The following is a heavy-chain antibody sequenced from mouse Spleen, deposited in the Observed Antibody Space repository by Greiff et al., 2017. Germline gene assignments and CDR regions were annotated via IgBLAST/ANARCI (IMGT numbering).Heavy chain of an antibody. Sequence: QVHVKQPGAELVRPGSSVKLSCKASGYTFTSYWLDWVKQRPGQGLEWIGNIYPSDSETHYNQKFKDKATLTVDKSSSTAYMQLSSLTSEDSAVYYCAREEYYGIGEPFAYWGQGTLVTVSA. V-gene: IGHV1-61*01. D-gene: IGHD1-1*01. CDR3: AREEYYGIGEPFAY. J-gene: IGHJ3*01. CDR1: GYTFTSYW. CDR2: IYPSDSET.